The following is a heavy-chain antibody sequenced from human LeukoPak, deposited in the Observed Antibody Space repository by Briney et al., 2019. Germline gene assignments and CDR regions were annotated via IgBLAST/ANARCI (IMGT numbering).Heavy chain of an antibody. CDR2: IIPIFGTA. Sequence: SVKVSCKASGGTFSSYAISWVRQAPGQGLEWMGGIIPIFGTANYAQKFQGRVTITTDESTSTAYMELSSLRSEDTAVYYCAVGGTTVVTGWSDPWGQGTLVTVSS. CDR3: AVGGTTVVTGWSDP. J-gene: IGHJ5*02. CDR1: GGTFSSYA. V-gene: IGHV1-69*05. D-gene: IGHD4-23*01.